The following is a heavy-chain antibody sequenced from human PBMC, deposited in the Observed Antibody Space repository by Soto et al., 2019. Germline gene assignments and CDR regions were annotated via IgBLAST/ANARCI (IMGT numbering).Heavy chain of an antibody. Sequence: GGSLRLSCAASGFTFSSYSMNWVRQAPGKGLEWVSSISSSSSYIYYADSVKGRFTISRDNAKNSLYLQMNSLRAEDTAVYYCARDIVVVPAAMPETYYYYYMAVWGKGTTVTVSS. J-gene: IGHJ6*03. D-gene: IGHD2-2*01. CDR2: ISSSSSYI. CDR1: GFTFSSYS. V-gene: IGHV3-21*01. CDR3: ARDIVVVPAAMPETYYYYYMAV.